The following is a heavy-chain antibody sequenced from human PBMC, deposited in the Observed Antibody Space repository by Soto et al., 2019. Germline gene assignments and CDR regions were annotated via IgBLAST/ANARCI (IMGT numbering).Heavy chain of an antibody. CDR2: INHSGST. J-gene: IGHJ6*02. CDR1: GGSFSGYC. Sequence: SETLSLTCAVYGGSFSGYCWSWIRQPPGKGLEWIGEINHSGSTNYNPSLKSRVTISVDTSKNQFSLKLSSVTAADTAVYYCARQVPRGYYYGSGSYYNFYYYYGMDVWGQGTTVTVSS. D-gene: IGHD3-10*01. V-gene: IGHV4-34*01. CDR3: ARQVPRGYYYGSGSYYNFYYYYGMDV.